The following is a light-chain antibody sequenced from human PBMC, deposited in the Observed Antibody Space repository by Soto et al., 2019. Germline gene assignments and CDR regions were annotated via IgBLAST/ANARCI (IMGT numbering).Light chain of an antibody. CDR1: QTVSDYR. CDR3: QQYGASPIT. J-gene: IGKJ5*01. V-gene: IGKV3-20*01. Sequence: DIVLTQSPGTLSLSPGQRATLSCRASQTVSDYRLAWYQQRPGQPPRLLISAASTRAAGVSVRFSGSGSGTDFSLTISRLQPEDFAVYHCQQYGASPITFGQGTRLEI. CDR2: AAS.